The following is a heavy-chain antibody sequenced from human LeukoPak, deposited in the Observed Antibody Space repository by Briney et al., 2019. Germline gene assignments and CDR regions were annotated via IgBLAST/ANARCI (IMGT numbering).Heavy chain of an antibody. CDR2: ISYDGSNK. CDR1: GFTFSSYA. D-gene: IGHD2-2*01. CDR3: AGEGIVVVPAATAFDI. J-gene: IGHJ3*02. V-gene: IGHV3-30-3*01. Sequence: GRSLRLSCAASGFTFSSYAMHWVRQAPGKGLEWVAVISYDGSNKYYADSVKGRFTISRDNSKNTLYLQMNSLRAEDTAVYYCAGEGIVVVPAATAFDIWGQGTMVTVSS.